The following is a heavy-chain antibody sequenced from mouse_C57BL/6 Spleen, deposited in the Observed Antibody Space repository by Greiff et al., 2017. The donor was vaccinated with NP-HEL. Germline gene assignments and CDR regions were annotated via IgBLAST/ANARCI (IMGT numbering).Heavy chain of an antibody. CDR2: INPSTGGT. CDR1: GYSFTGYY. J-gene: IGHJ1*03. Sequence: VQLKESGPELVKPGASVKISCKASGYSFTGYYMNWVKQSPEKSLEWIGEINPSTGGTTYNQKFKAKATLTVDKSSSTAYMQLTSLTSEDAAVYYCARWGGYGYCDVWGTGNTVTVAS. D-gene: IGHD1-1*02. CDR3: ARWGGYGYCDV. V-gene: IGHV1-42*01.